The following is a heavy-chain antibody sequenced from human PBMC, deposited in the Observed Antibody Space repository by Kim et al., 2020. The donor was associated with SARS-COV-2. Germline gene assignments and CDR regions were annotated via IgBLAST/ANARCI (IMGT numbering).Heavy chain of an antibody. J-gene: IGHJ6*02. CDR3: AREQYEVRGVNQPEGCYGMDV. D-gene: IGHD3-10*01. V-gene: IGHV3-66*01. CDR1: GFTVSSNY. Sequence: GGSLRLSCAASGFTVSSNYMSWVRQAPGKGLEWVSVIYSGGSTYYADSVKGRFTISRDNSKNTLYLQMNSLRAEDTAVYYCAREQYEVRGVNQPEGCYGMDVWGQGTTVTVSS. CDR2: IYSGGST.